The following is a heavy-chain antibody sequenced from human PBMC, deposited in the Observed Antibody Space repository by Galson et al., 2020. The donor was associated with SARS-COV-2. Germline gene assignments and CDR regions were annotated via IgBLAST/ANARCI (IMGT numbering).Heavy chain of an antibody. CDR3: AKDMHMDFASAAPGS. J-gene: IGHJ1*01. CDR2: INWNSRRI. Sequence: GGSLRLSCAASGFTFADYAMHWVRQPPGKGLEWVSGINWNSRRIGYADSVKGRFTISRDNAKNSLYLQMNSLTTEDTAFYYCAKDMHMDFASAAPGSGGPGTLVTVSS. D-gene: IGHD6-13*01. CDR1: GFTFADYA. V-gene: IGHV3-9*01.